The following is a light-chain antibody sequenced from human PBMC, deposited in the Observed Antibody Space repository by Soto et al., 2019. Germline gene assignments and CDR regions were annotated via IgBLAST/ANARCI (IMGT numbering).Light chain of an antibody. J-gene: IGKJ1*01. Sequence: DIQMTQSPSTLSASVGDRVAITCRASQSISIWLAWYQQKPGKAPKLLIYKASSLESGVPSRFSGSGSGTEFTLTTSSLHPDDFATYYCQQYNDYSWTFGQGTKVEIK. CDR2: KAS. V-gene: IGKV1-5*03. CDR3: QQYNDYSWT. CDR1: QSISIW.